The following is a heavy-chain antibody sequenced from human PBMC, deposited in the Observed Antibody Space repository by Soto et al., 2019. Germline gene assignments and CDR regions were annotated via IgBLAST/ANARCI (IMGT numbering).Heavy chain of an antibody. CDR1: GGTFSNYA. J-gene: IGHJ5*02. Sequence: QVQLVQSGAEVKKPGSSVKVSCKASGGTFSNYAITWVRQAPGQGLEWVGRIIPIFGTTNVAQKFQGRVTITADESTTTANMELSGLTSADTAVYYCAKDGGADGYFGNWLDPWGQGTLVTVST. V-gene: IGHV1-69*15. D-gene: IGHD5-12*01. CDR2: IIPIFGTT. CDR3: AKDGGADGYFGNWLDP.